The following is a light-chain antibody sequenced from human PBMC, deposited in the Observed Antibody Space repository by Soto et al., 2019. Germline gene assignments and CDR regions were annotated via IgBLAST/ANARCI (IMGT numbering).Light chain of an antibody. Sequence: EIVMPQPPGTLSLSPGDIAPLSCSASQRVDDSHVAWYQLQPGQAPRLLIYGATTRATGIPDRFSGSGSGTDFSLTIRSLQPEDFAVYYCQQYRMSPNTFGQGTRLENK. CDR3: QQYRMSPNT. V-gene: IGKV3-20*01. CDR1: QRVDDSH. J-gene: IGKJ5*01. CDR2: GAT.